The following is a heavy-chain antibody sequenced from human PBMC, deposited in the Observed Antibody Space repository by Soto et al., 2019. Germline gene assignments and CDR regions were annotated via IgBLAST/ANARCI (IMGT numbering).Heavy chain of an antibody. V-gene: IGHV1-18*01. CDR3: ARDQGYCGSTSCFSRWFDP. Sequence: ASVKVSCKASGYTFTNYGISCVRQAPGQGLEWMGWISAYNGNTNFAQKLQGRVTMTTDTSTSTAYMELRGLRSDDTAVYYCARDQGYCGSTSCFSRWFDPWGQGTLVTVSS. J-gene: IGHJ5*02. CDR2: ISAYNGNT. D-gene: IGHD2-2*01. CDR1: GYTFTNYG.